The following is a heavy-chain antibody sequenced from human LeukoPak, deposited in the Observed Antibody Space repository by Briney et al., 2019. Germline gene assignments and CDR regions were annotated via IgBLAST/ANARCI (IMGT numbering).Heavy chain of an antibody. Sequence: SETLSLTCTVSGGSIRSYYWSWVRQPPGKGLEWIGYMYYSGSTDYNPSLKSRVTMSVDTSKDQFSLKLSSVTAADTAVYYCARDDSNSWYNWFDPWGQGTLVTVSS. CDR1: GGSIRSYY. V-gene: IGHV4-59*01. CDR2: MYYSGST. CDR3: ARDDSNSWYNWFDP. J-gene: IGHJ5*02. D-gene: IGHD6-13*01.